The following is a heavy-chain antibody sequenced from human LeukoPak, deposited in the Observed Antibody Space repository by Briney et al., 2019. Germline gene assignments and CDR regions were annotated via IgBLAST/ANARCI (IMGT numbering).Heavy chain of an antibody. CDR1: GYSFTSYW. J-gene: IGHJ4*02. Sequence: RGESLKISCKGSGYSFTSYWIGWVRQMPGKGLEWMGIIYPGDSDTRYSPSFQGQVTISADKSISTTYLQWSSLKASDTAMYYCARVDTAMVYYFDYWGQGTLVTVSS. D-gene: IGHD5-18*01. CDR2: IYPGDSDT. CDR3: ARVDTAMVYYFDY. V-gene: IGHV5-51*01.